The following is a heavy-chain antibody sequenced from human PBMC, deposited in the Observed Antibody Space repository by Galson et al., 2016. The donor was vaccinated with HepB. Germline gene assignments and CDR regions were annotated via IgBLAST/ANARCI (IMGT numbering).Heavy chain of an antibody. Sequence: SLRLSCAASGFTFGNHPMHWFRQAPGEGLMSVSRIMNDGRTTYYADSVKGRFITSRDNAKSTLYLQMNSLRVEDTAIYYCERSGGYWGQGTLVTVSS. CDR3: ERSGGY. J-gene: IGHJ4*02. V-gene: IGHV3-74*01. CDR1: GFTFGNHP. CDR2: IMNDGRTT. D-gene: IGHD3-10*01.